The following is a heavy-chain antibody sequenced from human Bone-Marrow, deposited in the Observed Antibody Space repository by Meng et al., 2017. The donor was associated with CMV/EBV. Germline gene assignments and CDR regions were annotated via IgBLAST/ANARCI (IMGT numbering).Heavy chain of an antibody. CDR3: ARALRIDY. J-gene: IGHJ4*02. CDR2: ISSSSSTI. CDR1: GFTFSSYS. V-gene: IGHV3-48*04. Sequence: GESLKISCAASGFTFSSYSMNWVRQAPGRGLEWVSYISSSSSTIYYADSVKGRFTISRDNAKNSLYLQMTSLRAEDTAVYYSARALRIDYWGQGNLVTVYS.